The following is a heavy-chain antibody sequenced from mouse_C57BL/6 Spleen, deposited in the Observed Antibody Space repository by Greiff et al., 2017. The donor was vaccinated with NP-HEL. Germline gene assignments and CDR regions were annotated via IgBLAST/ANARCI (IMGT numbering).Heavy chain of an antibody. J-gene: IGHJ2*01. D-gene: IGHD2-4*01. CDR1: GYSITSGYD. Sequence: DVHLVESGPGMVKPSQSLSLTCTVTGYSITSGYDWHWIRHFPGNKLEWMGYISYSGSTNYNPSLKSRISITHDTSKNHFFLKLNSVTTEDTATYYCARYDYDDGSFDYWGQGTTLTVSS. CDR2: ISYSGST. CDR3: ARYDYDDGSFDY. V-gene: IGHV3-1*01.